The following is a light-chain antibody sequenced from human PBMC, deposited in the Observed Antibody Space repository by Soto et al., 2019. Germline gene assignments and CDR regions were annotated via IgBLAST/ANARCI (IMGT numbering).Light chain of an antibody. Sequence: QSVLTQPASVSGSPGQSITISCIGTSSDVGGYNYVSWYQQHPGKAPELMIYDVSNRPSGVSNRFSGSKSGNTASLTISGLQAEDDADYYCSSYAGSSTHWVFGTGTKFTVL. V-gene: IGLV2-14*01. J-gene: IGLJ1*01. CDR3: SSYAGSSTHWV. CDR1: SSDVGGYNY. CDR2: DVS.